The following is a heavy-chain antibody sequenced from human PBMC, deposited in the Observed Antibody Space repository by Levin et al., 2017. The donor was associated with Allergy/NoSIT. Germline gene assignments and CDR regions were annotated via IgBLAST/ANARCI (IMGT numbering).Heavy chain of an antibody. CDR3: ARDNIGLPDAFDI. CDR1: GFTFDDYA. D-gene: IGHD3-10*01. Sequence: SLKISCAASGFTFDDYAMHWVRQAPGKGLEWVSGISWNSGSIGYADSVKGRFTICRDNAKNSLYLQMNSLRTEDTALYYCARDNIGLPDAFDIWGQGTMVIVSS. CDR2: ISWNSGSI. V-gene: IGHV3-9*01. J-gene: IGHJ3*02.